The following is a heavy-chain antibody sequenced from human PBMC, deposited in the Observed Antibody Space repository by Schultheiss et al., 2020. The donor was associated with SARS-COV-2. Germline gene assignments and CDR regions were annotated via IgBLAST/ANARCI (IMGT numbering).Heavy chain of an antibody. Sequence: GESLKISCAASGFTFSSYAMHWVHQAPGKGLEWVSYISSSSSTIYYADSVKGRFTISRDNAKNSLYLQMNSLRDEDTAVYYCAGSLGGYWGQGTLVTVSS. J-gene: IGHJ4*02. V-gene: IGHV3-48*02. CDR2: ISSSSSTI. CDR1: GFTFSSYA. CDR3: AGSLGGY. D-gene: IGHD3-16*01.